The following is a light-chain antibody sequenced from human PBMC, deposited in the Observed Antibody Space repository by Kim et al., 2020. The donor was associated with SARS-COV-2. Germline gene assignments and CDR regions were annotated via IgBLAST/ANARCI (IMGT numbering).Light chain of an antibody. Sequence: DIVLTQSPATLSLSPGERATISCRASQSVRNYLAWYQQKPGQAPRLLIYDASNRATGIPARFSGSGSGTDFTLTISSLEPEDFAVYYCQQSRDWPTAFGGGTKVDIK. CDR1: QSVRNY. CDR3: QQSRDWPTA. V-gene: IGKV3-11*01. J-gene: IGKJ4*01. CDR2: DAS.